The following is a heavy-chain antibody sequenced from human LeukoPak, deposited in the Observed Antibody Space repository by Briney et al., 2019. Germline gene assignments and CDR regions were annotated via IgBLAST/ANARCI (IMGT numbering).Heavy chain of an antibody. Sequence: SQTLSLTCAISGDSVSSNSAAWNWIRQSPSRGLEWLGRTYYRSRWYRDYGVSVKGRITINPDTSKNQFSLQLNSVTPEDTAVYYCTRGSKGSSPYWYFDLWGRGTLVTVSS. D-gene: IGHD6-13*01. V-gene: IGHV6-1*01. CDR3: TRGSKGSSPYWYFDL. J-gene: IGHJ2*01. CDR1: GDSVSSNSAA. CDR2: TYYRSRWYR.